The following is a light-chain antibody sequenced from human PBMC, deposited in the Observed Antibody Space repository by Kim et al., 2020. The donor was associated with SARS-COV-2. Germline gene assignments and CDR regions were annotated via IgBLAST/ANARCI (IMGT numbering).Light chain of an antibody. J-gene: IGLJ3*02. CDR1: SLSSYY. CDR3: NYREGSGSHRV. CDR2: VKN. Sequence: LGETVRCTCHGDSLSSYYASWYQQKQGQAPALVIYVKNNRPSGSPHRFSGCFSGNKASLTIPAAQAEDEAGYYCNYREGSGSHRVFGGGTQVTVL. V-gene: IGLV3-19*01.